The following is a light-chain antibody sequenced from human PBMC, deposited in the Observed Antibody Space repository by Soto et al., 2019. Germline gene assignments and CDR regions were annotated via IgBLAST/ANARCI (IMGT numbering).Light chain of an antibody. Sequence: DIPMTQSPSTLSATVGDRVTITCRASQSISSWLAWYQQKPGKAPKLLIYDASSLESGVPSRFSGSGSGTEFTLTISSLQPDDFATYYCQSPETFGQGTKVEIK. V-gene: IGKV1-5*01. CDR1: QSISSW. J-gene: IGKJ1*01. CDR2: DAS. CDR3: QSPET.